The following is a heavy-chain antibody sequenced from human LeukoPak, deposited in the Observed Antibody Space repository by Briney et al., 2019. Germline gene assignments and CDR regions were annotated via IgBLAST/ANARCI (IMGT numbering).Heavy chain of an antibody. CDR2: INTYNGNT. CDR3: ARNSPRDVAGRQFLPGVLSLFSQCDNCFDP. J-gene: IGHJ5*02. CDR1: GYTFTNYG. V-gene: IGHV1-18*04. Sequence: GASVKVSCKASGYTFTNYGISWVRQAPGQGLEWMGWINTYNGNTNYAQKFQGRVTMTTDTSTSTAYMELRSLRSDDTAVYYCARNSPRDVAGRQFLPGVLSLFSQCDNCFDPWGQGTLVSVSS. D-gene: IGHD7-27*01.